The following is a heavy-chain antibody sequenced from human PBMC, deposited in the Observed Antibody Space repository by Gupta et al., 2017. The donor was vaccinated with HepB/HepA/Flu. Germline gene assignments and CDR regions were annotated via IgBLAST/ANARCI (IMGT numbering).Heavy chain of an antibody. V-gene: IGHV1-69-2*01. CDR3: ARPRSYALTHSFDY. J-gene: IGHJ4*02. CDR1: RYNVTGCY. CDR2: VDPEAGET. D-gene: IGHD3-16*01. Sequence: ELQLVQPGAGVKKPGATGQVACKGSRYNVTGCYITWVLQAPGKGLEWMGRVDPEAGETIYAEKFKGRVTITAVTSTGTAYMELSSLRSEDTAVYYCARPRSYALTHSFDYWGRGTLVTVSS.